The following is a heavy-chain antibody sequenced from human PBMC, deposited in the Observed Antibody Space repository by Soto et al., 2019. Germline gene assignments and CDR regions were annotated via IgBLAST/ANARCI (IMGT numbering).Heavy chain of an antibody. D-gene: IGHD3-22*01. CDR3: ARPLRDRNYYYGMAV. J-gene: IGHJ6*02. V-gene: IGHV1-69*01. CDR2: TIPMFGTP. CDR1: GGTFSKYA. Sequence: QVQLVQSGAEMQQPGASVRVSCKASGGTFSKYALSWLRQAPGQGLEWLGGTIPMFGTPNYAQKFQGRVAISADESTATVYMELSSLRSEDTAVYFCARPLRDRNYYYGMAVWGQGTTVTVSS.